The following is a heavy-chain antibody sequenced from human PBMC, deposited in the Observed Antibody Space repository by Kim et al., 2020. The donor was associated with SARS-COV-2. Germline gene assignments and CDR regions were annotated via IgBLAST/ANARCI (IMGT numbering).Heavy chain of an antibody. V-gene: IGHV3-53*04. CDR2: IYSGGST. Sequence: GGSLRLSCAASGFTVSSNYMSWVRQAPGKGLEWVSVIYSGGSTYYADSVKGRFTISRHNSKNTLYLQMNSLRAEDTAVYYCAREGIAVAGTGDYYYGMDVWGQGTTVTVSS. J-gene: IGHJ6*02. CDR3: AREGIAVAGTGDYYYGMDV. CDR1: GFTVSSNY. D-gene: IGHD6-19*01.